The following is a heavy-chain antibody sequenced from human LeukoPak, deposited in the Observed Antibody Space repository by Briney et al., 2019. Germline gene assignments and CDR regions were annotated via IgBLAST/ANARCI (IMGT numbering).Heavy chain of an antibody. Sequence: SETLSLTCTVPGGSISSYYWSWIRQPPGKGLEWIGYIYYSGSTNYNPSLKSRVTISVDTSKNQFSLKLSSVTAADTAVYYCAGGYSYGSTYYYMDVWGKGTTVTISS. J-gene: IGHJ6*03. CDR2: IYYSGST. CDR3: AGGYSYGSTYYYMDV. D-gene: IGHD5-18*01. CDR1: GGSISSYY. V-gene: IGHV4-59*01.